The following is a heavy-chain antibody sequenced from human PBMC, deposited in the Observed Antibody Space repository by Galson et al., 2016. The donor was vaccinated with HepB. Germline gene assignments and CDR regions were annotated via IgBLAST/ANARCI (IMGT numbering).Heavy chain of an antibody. D-gene: IGHD2-8*01. CDR1: GGSISSRNW. V-gene: IGHV4-4*02. CDR2: ISHRGTT. Sequence: SETLSLTCAVSGGSISSRNWWSWVRQPPGKGLEWIGEISHRGTTNYNPSLESRVSMSVDTSKNHFSLRLRSVTAADTAIYYCARLLTEDCTNVPCYPVFDHWGQGTRVIVSS. J-gene: IGHJ5*02. CDR3: ARLLTEDCTNVPCYPVFDH.